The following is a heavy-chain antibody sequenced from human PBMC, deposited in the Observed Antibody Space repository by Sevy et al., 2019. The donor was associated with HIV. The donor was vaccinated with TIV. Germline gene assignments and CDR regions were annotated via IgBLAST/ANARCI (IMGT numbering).Heavy chain of an antibody. Sequence: SETLSLTCTVSGGSISSGGYYWSWIRQHPGKGLEWIGYIYYSGSTYYNPSLKSRVTISVDTSKNQFTLKLSSVTAADTAVYYCARDHGRSSSIGNYYYGMDVWGQGTTVTVSS. D-gene: IGHD6-6*01. CDR1: GGSISSGGYY. CDR2: IYYSGST. J-gene: IGHJ6*02. CDR3: ARDHGRSSSIGNYYYGMDV. V-gene: IGHV4-31*03.